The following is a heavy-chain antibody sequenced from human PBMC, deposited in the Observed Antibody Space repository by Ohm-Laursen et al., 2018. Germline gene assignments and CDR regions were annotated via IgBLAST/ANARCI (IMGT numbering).Heavy chain of an antibody. CDR1: GFTFSDYY. J-gene: IGHJ4*02. V-gene: IGHV3-23*01. D-gene: IGHD5-18*01. Sequence: SLRLSCSASGFTFSDYYMNWVRQAPGKGLEWVSAISRSGDSTYYADSVKGRFTISRDNSKNTLYLQMNSLRAEDTAVYSCVKGPGGYRYGDYWGQGTLVTVSS. CDR3: VKGPGGYRYGDY. CDR2: ISRSGDST.